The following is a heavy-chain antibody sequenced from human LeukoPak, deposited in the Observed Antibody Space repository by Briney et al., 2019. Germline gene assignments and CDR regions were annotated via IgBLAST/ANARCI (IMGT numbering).Heavy chain of an antibody. CDR3: ARAGVAVAGTGFDY. CDR2: ISSSSSYI. V-gene: IGHV3-21*01. D-gene: IGHD6-19*01. Sequence: GGSLRLSCAASGFTFSSYSMNWVRQALGKGLEWVSSISSSSSYIYYADSVKGRFTISRDNAKNSLYLQMNSLRAEDTAVYYCARAGVAVAGTGFDYWGQGTLVTVSS. J-gene: IGHJ4*02. CDR1: GFTFSSYS.